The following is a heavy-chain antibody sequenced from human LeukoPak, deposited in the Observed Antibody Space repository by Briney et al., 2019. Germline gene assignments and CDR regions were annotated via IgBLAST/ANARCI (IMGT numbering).Heavy chain of an antibody. V-gene: IGHV3-23*01. Sequence: GGSLRLSCAASGFRFGSYVMSWVRQAPGKGLEYVSSIDGTDGASYYADSVKGRFAISRDNSKNTLFLQMNSLRAEDTALYYCARVDDGNYDYWGQGTLLTVSS. CDR3: ARVDDGNYDY. J-gene: IGHJ4*02. CDR1: GFRFGSYV. CDR2: IDGTDGAS. D-gene: IGHD1-26*01.